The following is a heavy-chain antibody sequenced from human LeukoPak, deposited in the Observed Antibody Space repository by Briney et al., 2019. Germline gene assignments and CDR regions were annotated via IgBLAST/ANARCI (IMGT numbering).Heavy chain of an antibody. CDR1: GFTFDDYT. V-gene: IGHV3-43*01. CDR3: AKAEGSTSRSGSYHFDY. D-gene: IGHD1-26*01. Sequence: GGSLRLSCAASGFTFDDYTKRWVRQAPGKGLEWVSLISWDGGSTYYADSVKGRFTISRDNSKNSLYLQMNSLRTEDTALYYCAKAEGSTSRSGSYHFDYWGQGTLVTVSS. J-gene: IGHJ4*02. CDR2: ISWDGGST.